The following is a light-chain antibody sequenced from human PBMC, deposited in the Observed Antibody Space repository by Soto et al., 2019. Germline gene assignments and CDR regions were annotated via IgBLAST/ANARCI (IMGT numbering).Light chain of an antibody. V-gene: IGKV3D-20*02. CDR2: DAS. CDR1: QSVNISY. CDR3: QQRSNWPPT. J-gene: IGKJ1*01. Sequence: IVLTHSPGTLSLSPGDRGTLSCGASQSVNISYLAWYQQKPGQAPRLLIYDASSRATGIPDRFRGSGSGTDFTLTITSLEPEDFAVYYCQQRSNWPPTFGQGTKVDIK.